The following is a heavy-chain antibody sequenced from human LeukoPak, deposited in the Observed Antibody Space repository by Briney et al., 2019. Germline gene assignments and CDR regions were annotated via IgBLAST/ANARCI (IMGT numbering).Heavy chain of an antibody. CDR3: AKHGEPLNYYYYYYMDV. V-gene: IGHV3-30*02. D-gene: IGHD1-14*01. CDR1: GFTFSSYG. J-gene: IGHJ6*03. Sequence: PGGSLRLSCAASGFTFSSYGMHWVRQAPGKGLEWVAFIRYDGSNKYYADSVKGRFTISRDNSKNTLYLQMNSLRAEDTAAYYCAKHGEPLNYYYYYYMDVWGKGTTVTVSS. CDR2: IRYDGSNK.